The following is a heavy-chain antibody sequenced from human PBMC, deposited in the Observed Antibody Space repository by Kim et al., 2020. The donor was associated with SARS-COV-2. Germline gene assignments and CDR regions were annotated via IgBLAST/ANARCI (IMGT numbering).Heavy chain of an antibody. V-gene: IGHV3-33*01. D-gene: IGHD6-13*01. CDR1: GFTFSSYG. CDR3: ARGGIVVAAAVYGMDV. Sequence: GGSLRLSCAASGFTFSSYGMHWVRQAPGKGLEWVAVIWYDGSNKYYSDSVKGRFTISRDNSKNTLYLQMNSLRAEDTAVYYCARGGIVVAAAVYGMDVWGQGTTVTVSS. J-gene: IGHJ6*02. CDR2: IWYDGSNK.